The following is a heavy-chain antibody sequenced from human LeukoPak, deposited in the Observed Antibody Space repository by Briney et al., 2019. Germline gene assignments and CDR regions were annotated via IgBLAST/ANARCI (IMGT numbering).Heavy chain of an antibody. Sequence: SQTLSLTCATSGDSVSSDSAAWSWIRQSPSRGLEWLGRTYYRSKWYNEYAISVKSRITINPDTSKNQFSLQLNSVTPEDTAVYYCARGVHSYYFDDWGQGTLVTVSS. CDR1: GDSVSSDSAA. V-gene: IGHV6-1*01. D-gene: IGHD2-15*01. J-gene: IGHJ4*02. CDR3: ARGVHSYYFDD. CDR2: TYYRSKWYN.